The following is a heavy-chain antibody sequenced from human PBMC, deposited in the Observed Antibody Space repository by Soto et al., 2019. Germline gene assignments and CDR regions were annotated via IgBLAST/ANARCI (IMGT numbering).Heavy chain of an antibody. CDR2: INPNSGDT. V-gene: IGHV1-2*04. Sequence: QVQLVQSGAEVKKPGASVKVSCKASGYTFTGYYMHWVRQAPGQGLEWMGWINPNSGDTNYAQKFQGWVTMTRDTSISTAYMELSRLRSDDTAVYYCARSIVVVPAAIPGWFDPWGQGTLVTVSS. J-gene: IGHJ5*02. D-gene: IGHD2-2*02. CDR3: ARSIVVVPAAIPGWFDP. CDR1: GYTFTGYY.